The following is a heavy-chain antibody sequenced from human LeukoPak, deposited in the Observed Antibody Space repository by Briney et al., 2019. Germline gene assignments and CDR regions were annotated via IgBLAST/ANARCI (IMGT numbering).Heavy chain of an antibody. CDR1: GFTFSSYA. D-gene: IGHD2-21*02. CDR3: ARGVVSVLSGAFDI. J-gene: IGHJ3*02. Sequence: GGSLRLSCAASGFTFSSYAMPWVRQAPGKGLEWVAVISYDGSNKYYADSVKGRFTISRDNSKNTLYLQMNSLRAEDTAVYYCARGVVSVLSGAFDIWGQGTMVTVSS. V-gene: IGHV3-30*04. CDR2: ISYDGSNK.